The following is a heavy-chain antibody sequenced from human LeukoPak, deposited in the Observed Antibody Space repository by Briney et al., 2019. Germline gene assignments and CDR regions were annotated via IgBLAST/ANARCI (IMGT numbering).Heavy chain of an antibody. Sequence: SETLSLTCTVSGGSISSGASDWGWIRQHPKRGLEWVGYINHSGSTYYNPSLGSRVTVSVDTSKNQFSLKLSSVTAADSAVYYCARAARQGFTMIVVPFFYFDLWGRGTLVTVSS. CDR3: ARAARQGFTMIVVPFFYFDL. CDR1: GGSISSGASD. CDR2: INHSGST. J-gene: IGHJ2*01. V-gene: IGHV4-31*03. D-gene: IGHD3-22*01.